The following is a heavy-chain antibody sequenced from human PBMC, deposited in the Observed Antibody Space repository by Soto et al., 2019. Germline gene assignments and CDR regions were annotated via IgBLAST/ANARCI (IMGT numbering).Heavy chain of an antibody. CDR3: AREGMSRPRWVFDY. CDR1: GFTFGSYP. Sequence: EVQLVESGGCLVQPGGSLRLSCAASGFTFGSYPMHWVRQAPGKGLEYVSAISTNGDSTFYANSVKGRFTISRDNSKHTLYLQMGSLRAEDMGVYCCAREGMSRPRWVFDYWGQGTLVTASS. D-gene: IGHD6-13*01. CDR2: ISTNGDST. J-gene: IGHJ4*02. V-gene: IGHV3-64*01.